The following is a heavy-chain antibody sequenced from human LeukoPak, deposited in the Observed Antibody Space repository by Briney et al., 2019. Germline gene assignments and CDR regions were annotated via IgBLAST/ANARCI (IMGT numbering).Heavy chain of an antibody. J-gene: IGHJ6*02. D-gene: IGHD1-26*01. Sequence: GESLKISCKGSGYSFTSYWIGWVRQMPGKGLEWMGIIYPGDSDTRYSPPFQGQVTISADKSISTAYLQWSSLKASDTAMYYCARKGMRGSSYYYYGMDVWGQGTTVTVSS. CDR1: GYSFTSYW. CDR2: IYPGDSDT. V-gene: IGHV5-51*01. CDR3: ARKGMRGSSYYYYGMDV.